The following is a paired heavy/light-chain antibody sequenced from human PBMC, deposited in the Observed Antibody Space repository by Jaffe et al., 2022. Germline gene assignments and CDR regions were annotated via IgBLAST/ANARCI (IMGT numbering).Heavy chain of an antibody. J-gene: IGHJ5*01. CDR3: AREKVSAPGWFDS. D-gene: IGHD1-20*01. Sequence: QMQLQESGPGLVRPSGTLSLTCTVSGGSIGNSNWWNWIRQSPGQALEWIGEIYPDGRTNYNPSFTSRLSMSLDTSKNQLSLNIRSLTAADTAMYYCAREKVSAPGWFDSWGQGTLVTVSS. V-gene: IGHV4-4*02. CDR2: IYPDGRT. CDR1: GGSIGNSNW.
Light chain of an antibody. CDR1: TLRTSS. CDR3: TSRDTSANRLL. CDR2: AEY. J-gene: IGLJ2*01. V-gene: IGLV3-19*01. Sequence: SSELTQDPPVSVALGQTVRITCQGDTLRTSSANWYQQKPGQAPLLVIYAEYNRPSGIPDRFSASSSGDTASLTITGAQTEDEADYYCTSRDTSANRLLFGGGTKLTVL.